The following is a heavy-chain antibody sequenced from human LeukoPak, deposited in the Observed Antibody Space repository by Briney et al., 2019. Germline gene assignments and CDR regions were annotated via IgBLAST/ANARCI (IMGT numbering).Heavy chain of an antibody. CDR2: INHSGST. CDR1: GGSFSGYY. CDR3: ARGVAADPHRSGGSCYSGSWFDP. Sequence: SETLSLTCAVYGGSFSGYYWSWIRQPPGKGLEWIGEINHSGSTNYNPSLKSRVTISVDTSKNQFSLKLSSVTAADTAVYYCARGVAADPHRSGGSCYSGSWFDPWGQGTLVTFSS. J-gene: IGHJ5*02. V-gene: IGHV4-34*01. D-gene: IGHD2-15*01.